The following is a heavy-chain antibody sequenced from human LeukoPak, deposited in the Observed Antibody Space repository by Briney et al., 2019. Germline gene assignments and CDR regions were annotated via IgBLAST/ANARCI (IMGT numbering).Heavy chain of an antibody. CDR3: ARDKGVGATERFDY. V-gene: IGHV3-53*01. CDR1: GFTVSSPY. Sequence: AGGSLRLSCAVSGFTVSSPYMTWARQAPGKGPEWVSTIRGDAVTSYADSVKDRFTISRDNSKNTLYLQMSSLRSEDTAVYYCARDKGVGATERFDYWGQGTLVTVSS. J-gene: IGHJ4*02. CDR2: IRGDAVT. D-gene: IGHD1-26*01.